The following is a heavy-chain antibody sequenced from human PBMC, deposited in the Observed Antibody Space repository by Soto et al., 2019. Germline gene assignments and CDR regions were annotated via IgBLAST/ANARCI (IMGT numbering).Heavy chain of an antibody. D-gene: IGHD1-26*01. J-gene: IGHJ4*02. Sequence: PGGSLRLSCTASGFTFGDYAMSWFRQAPGKGLEWVAVISYDGSNKYYADSVKGRFTISRDNSKNTLYLQMNSLRAEDTAVYYCAKDRLVGATQSDSFDYWGQGT. CDR3: AKDRLVGATQSDSFDY. V-gene: IGHV3-30*04. CDR1: GFTFGDYA. CDR2: ISYDGSNK.